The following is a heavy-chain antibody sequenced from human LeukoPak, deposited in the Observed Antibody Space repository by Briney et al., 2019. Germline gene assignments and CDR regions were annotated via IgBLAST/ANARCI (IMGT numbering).Heavy chain of an antibody. CDR2: IKSKTDGGTT. J-gene: IGHJ4*02. V-gene: IGHV3-15*01. CDR1: GFTFSNAW. CDR3: TTDDYYDSSGYRPGFDS. D-gene: IGHD3-22*01. Sequence: GGSLRLSCAASGFTFSNAWMSWVRQAPGKGLEWVGRIKSKTDGGTTDYAAAVKGRFTISTDDSKNTLYLQMNSLKTEDTAVYFCTTDDYYDSSGYRPGFDSWGQGTLVTVSS.